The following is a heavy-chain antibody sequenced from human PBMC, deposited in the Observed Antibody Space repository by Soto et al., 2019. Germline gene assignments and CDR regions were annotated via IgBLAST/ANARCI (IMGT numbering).Heavy chain of an antibody. J-gene: IGHJ5*02. CDR1: GESFNAYY. V-gene: IGHV4-34*01. CDR3: ARVVVGPTNWFDP. CDR2: INHSGNT. Sequence: QVQLQQWGAGLLKPSETLSLTCAVYGESFNAYYWSWIRQPPGKGLEWIGEINHSGNTYYNSALKSRVTISVDTSKNQFTLNLTSVTAADTAVYYCARVVVGPTNWFDPWGQGTLVTVSS. D-gene: IGHD2-21*01.